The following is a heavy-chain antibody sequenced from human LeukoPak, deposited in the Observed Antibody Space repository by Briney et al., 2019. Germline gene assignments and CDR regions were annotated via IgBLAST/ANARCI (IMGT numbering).Heavy chain of an antibody. CDR1: GGSFSGYY. CDR2: INHSGST. J-gene: IGHJ4*02. D-gene: IGHD4-17*01. V-gene: IGHV4-34*01. CDR3: ARSTLTTEFDF. Sequence: SETLSLTCAVYGGSFSGYYWSWIRQPPGKGLEWIGEINHSGSTNYNPSLKSRVTISVDTSKSQFSLKLTSVTAADAGVYYCARSTLTTEFDFWGPGTLLTVSS.